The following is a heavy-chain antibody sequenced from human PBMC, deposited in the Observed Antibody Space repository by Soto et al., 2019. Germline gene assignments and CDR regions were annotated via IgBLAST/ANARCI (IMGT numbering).Heavy chain of an antibody. CDR3: ARSQGSSTSLEIYYYYYYGMDV. V-gene: IGHV1-69*01. Sequence: QVQLVQSGAEVKKPGSSVKVSCKASGGTFSSYAISSVRQAPGQGLEWMGGIIPISGTANYAQKFQGRVTITADESTSTAYMELSSLRSEDTAVYYCARSQGSSTSLEIYYYYYYGMDVWGQGTTVTFSS. CDR2: IIPISGTA. CDR1: GGTFSSYA. J-gene: IGHJ6*02. D-gene: IGHD2-2*01.